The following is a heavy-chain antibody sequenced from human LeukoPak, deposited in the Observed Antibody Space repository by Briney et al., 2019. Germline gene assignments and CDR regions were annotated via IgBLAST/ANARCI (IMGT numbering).Heavy chain of an antibody. CDR2: MNPNSGNT. Sequence: GASVKVSCKASGYTFTSYDINWVRQATGQGLEWMGWMNPNSGNTGYAQKFQGRVTMTRNTSISTAYMELSSLRSEDTAVYYCARGFRVTMVRGDYYYYMDVWGKGTTVTISS. D-gene: IGHD3-10*01. CDR3: ARGFRVTMVRGDYYYYMDV. V-gene: IGHV1-8*01. J-gene: IGHJ6*03. CDR1: GYTFTSYD.